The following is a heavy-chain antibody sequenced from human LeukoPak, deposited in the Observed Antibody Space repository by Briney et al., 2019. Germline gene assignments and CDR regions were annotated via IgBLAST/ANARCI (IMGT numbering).Heavy chain of an antibody. CDR2: IYYTGST. Sequence: SETLSLTCAVYGGSFSGYYWSWIRQPPGKGLEWIGYIYYTGSTNYNPSLKSRVIISLDTSKNQFSLKLSSVTAADTAVYYCARTLSRWDPFDYWGQGTLVTVSS. J-gene: IGHJ4*02. D-gene: IGHD1-26*01. V-gene: IGHV4-59*01. CDR3: ARTLSRWDPFDY. CDR1: GGSFSGYY.